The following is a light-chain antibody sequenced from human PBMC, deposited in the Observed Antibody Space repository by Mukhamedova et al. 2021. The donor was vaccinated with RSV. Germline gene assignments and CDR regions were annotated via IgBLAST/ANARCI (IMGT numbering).Light chain of an antibody. J-gene: IGKJ2*03. Sequence: QSISSWLAWYQQKPGKAPKLLIYKASSLESGVPSRFSGSGSGTEFTLTISSLQPDDFATYYCQQYNSYPYSFGQGTKLEIK. CDR3: QQYNSYPYS. CDR2: KAS. CDR1: QSISSW. V-gene: IGKV1-5*03.